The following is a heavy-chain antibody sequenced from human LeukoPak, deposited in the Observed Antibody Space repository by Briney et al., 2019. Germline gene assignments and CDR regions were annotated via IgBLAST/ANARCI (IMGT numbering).Heavy chain of an antibody. V-gene: IGHV3-9*01. Sequence: PGRSLRLSCAASGFTFDDYAMHWVRQGPGKGLEWGSGISWNSGAIGYADSVKGRFTISRDNAKNSLYLQMNSLRAEDTALYYCAKVLYGSGTFGYFDLWGRGTLVTVSS. CDR3: AKVLYGSGTFGYFDL. D-gene: IGHD3-10*01. CDR1: GFTFDDYA. CDR2: ISWNSGAI. J-gene: IGHJ2*01.